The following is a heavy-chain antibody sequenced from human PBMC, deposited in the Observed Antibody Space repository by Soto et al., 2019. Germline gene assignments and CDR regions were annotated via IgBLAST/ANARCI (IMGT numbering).Heavy chain of an antibody. CDR3: ARDIAAGDH. Sequence: QVQLVQSGAEVKKPGASVKLSCRTSGYTFTHYYIHWVRQAPGQGLEWLAIINPASGSTNYAQDFQGRVTLTMDTSTNTVYMELSGLRAEDTAISYCARDIAAGDHWGQGTLVTVSS. J-gene: IGHJ4*02. D-gene: IGHD6-13*01. CDR2: INPASGST. CDR1: GYTFTHYY. V-gene: IGHV1-46*01.